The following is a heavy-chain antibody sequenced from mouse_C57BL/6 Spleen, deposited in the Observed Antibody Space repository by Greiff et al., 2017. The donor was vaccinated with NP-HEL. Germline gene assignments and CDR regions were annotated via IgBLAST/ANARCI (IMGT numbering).Heavy chain of an antibody. Sequence: VQLQQSGAELVRPGPSVKVSCKASGYAFTNYLIEWVKQRPGQGLEWIGVINPGSGGTNYNEKFKGKATLTADKSSSTAYMQLSSLTSEDSAVYFCARSYSSGFDYWGQGTTLTVSS. CDR3: ARSYSSGFDY. CDR1: GYAFTNYL. D-gene: IGHD3-2*02. CDR2: INPGSGGT. V-gene: IGHV1-54*01. J-gene: IGHJ2*01.